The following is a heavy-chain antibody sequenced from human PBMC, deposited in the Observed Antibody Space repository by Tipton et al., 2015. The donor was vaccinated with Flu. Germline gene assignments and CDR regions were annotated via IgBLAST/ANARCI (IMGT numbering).Heavy chain of an antibody. Sequence: TLSLTCIVSGYSISSGYYWGWIRQPPGKGLEWIGSIYHSGSTYYNPSLKSRVTMSIDTSKNQFSLNLNSVTAADTAMYYCAKHFERGFDIWGQGTMVTVSS. J-gene: IGHJ3*02. D-gene: IGHD3-10*01. CDR2: IYHSGST. V-gene: IGHV4-38-2*02. CDR3: AKHFERGFDI. CDR1: GYSISSGYY.